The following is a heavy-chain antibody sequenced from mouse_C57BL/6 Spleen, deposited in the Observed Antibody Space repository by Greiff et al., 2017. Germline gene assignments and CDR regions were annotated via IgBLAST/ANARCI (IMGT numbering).Heavy chain of an antibody. V-gene: IGHV5-9*01. CDR3: ERQPGGFAY. Sequence: DVQLVESGGGLVKPGGSLKLSCAASGFTFSSYTMSWVRQTPEKRLEWVATISGGGGNTYYPDSVKGRFTISRDNAKNTLYLQMSSLRSEDTALYYCERQPGGFAYWGQGTLVTVSA. CDR1: GFTFSSYT. J-gene: IGHJ3*01. D-gene: IGHD4-1*01. CDR2: ISGGGGNT.